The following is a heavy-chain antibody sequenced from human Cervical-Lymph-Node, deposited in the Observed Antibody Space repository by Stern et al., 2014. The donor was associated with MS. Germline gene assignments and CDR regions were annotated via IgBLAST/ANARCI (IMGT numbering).Heavy chain of an antibody. D-gene: IGHD3-9*01. V-gene: IGHV4-4*02. Sequence: QLQLQESGPGLAKPSGTLSLTCAVSGASISTSNWWTWVRQPPGKGLEWIGNIYHSGSTNYNPSLKSRVAISVDKSKNHVSLNLTSVTAADTAVYYCARLRYFDWLPLDIWGQGTLVTVSS. J-gene: IGHJ4*02. CDR2: IYHSGST. CDR1: GASISTSNW. CDR3: ARLRYFDWLPLDI.